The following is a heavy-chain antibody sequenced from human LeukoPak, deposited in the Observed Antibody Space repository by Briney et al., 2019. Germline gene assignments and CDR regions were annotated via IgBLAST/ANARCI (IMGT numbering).Heavy chain of an antibody. CDR1: GFTFSSYS. Sequence: PGGSLRLSCAASGFTFSSYSINWVRQAPGKGLEWVSHIGGGGTSIYYSDSVKGRFTVSRDNAKSSLFLQMNSLRAEDTAVYYCARSILSTTAGFDYWGQGTLVTVFS. CDR2: IGGGGTSI. CDR3: ARSILSTTAGFDY. J-gene: IGHJ4*02. D-gene: IGHD5-12*01. V-gene: IGHV3-48*01.